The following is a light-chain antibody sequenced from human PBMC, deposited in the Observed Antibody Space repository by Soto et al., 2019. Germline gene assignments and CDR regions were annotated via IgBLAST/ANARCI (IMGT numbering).Light chain of an antibody. J-gene: IGKJ1*01. CDR1: QSLLHSNGYNY. CDR3: MQARQTPPWT. V-gene: IGKV2-28*01. CDR2: SGS. Sequence: DIVLTQSPLSLPVTPGEPASISCRSSQSLLHSNGYNYLDWYLQKPGQSPQLLIYSGSNRASGVPDRFGGSGSGTDFTLKISRVEAEDVGVYYCMQARQTPPWTFGPGTRVEIK.